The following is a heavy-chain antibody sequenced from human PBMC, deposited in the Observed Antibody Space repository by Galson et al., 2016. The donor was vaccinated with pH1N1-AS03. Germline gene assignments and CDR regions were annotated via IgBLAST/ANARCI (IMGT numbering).Heavy chain of an antibody. Sequence: SLRLSCAASGFTFNTYAMNWVRQASGKGLEWVSSFSGSGDKTYYADSVKGRFTVSRDNSNNKLYLQMNSLRAGDTAVYYCARQRTGTTRGTAFDRWGQGTMVTVSS. CDR3: ARQRTGTTRGTAFDR. D-gene: IGHD1-7*01. CDR2: FSGSGDKT. V-gene: IGHV3-23*01. J-gene: IGHJ3*02. CDR1: GFTFNTYA.